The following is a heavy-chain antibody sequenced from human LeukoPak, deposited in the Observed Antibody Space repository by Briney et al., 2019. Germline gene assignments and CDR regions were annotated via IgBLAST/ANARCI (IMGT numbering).Heavy chain of an antibody. CDR3: ARWRRYSSSLCYFDY. J-gene: IGHJ4*02. CDR1: GGSIRSSYYY. CDR2: IYDSGST. D-gene: IGHD6-13*01. V-gene: IGHV4-39*01. Sequence: PSETLSLTCTVSGGSIRSSYYYWGWIRQPPGKGLEWIGSIYDSGSTYYNPSLKSRVTISVDTSKNQFSLKLSSVTAADTAVYYCARWRRYSSSLCYFDYWGQGTLVTVSS.